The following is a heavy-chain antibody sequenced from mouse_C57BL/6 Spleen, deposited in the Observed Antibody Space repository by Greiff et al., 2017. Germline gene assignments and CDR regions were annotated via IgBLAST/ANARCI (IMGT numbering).Heavy chain of an antibody. CDR2: ISSGSSTI. Sequence: EVKVVESGGGLVKPGGSLKLSCAASGFTFSDYGMHWVRQAPEKGLEWVAYISSGSSTIYYADTVKGRFTISRDNAKNTLFLQMTSLRSEDTAMYYCARPLSGSSPYYAMDYWGQGTSVTVSS. V-gene: IGHV5-17*01. CDR1: GFTFSDYG. J-gene: IGHJ4*01. CDR3: ARPLSGSSPYYAMDY. D-gene: IGHD1-1*01.